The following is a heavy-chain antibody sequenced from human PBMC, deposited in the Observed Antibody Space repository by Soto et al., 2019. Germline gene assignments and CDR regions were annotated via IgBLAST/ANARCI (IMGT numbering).Heavy chain of an antibody. Sequence: SETLSLTCTVSGGSISSYYWSWIRQPPGKGLEWIGYIYYSGSTNYNPSLKSRVTISVDTSKNQFSLKLSSVTAADTAVYYCVYHNEKVPRGYPYYFDYWGQGTLVTVSS. V-gene: IGHV4-59*01. CDR1: GGSISSYY. CDR3: VYHNEKVPRGYPYYFDY. J-gene: IGHJ4*02. D-gene: IGHD5-18*01. CDR2: IYYSGST.